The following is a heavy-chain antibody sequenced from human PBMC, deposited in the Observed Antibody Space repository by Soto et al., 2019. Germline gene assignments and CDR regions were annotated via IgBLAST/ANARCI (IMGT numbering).Heavy chain of an antibody. Sequence: QVQLQQSGPGLGKPSETLSLTCTVSGDSISSFYWSWIRQPPGKGLEWIGYTRSTNYNTSLKGRVTISVDTSLNQVSLRLTSVTAADTAVYYCARRGGGFDNWFDPWGQGTLVTVSS. CDR1: GDSISSFY. V-gene: IGHV4-59*08. CDR2: TRST. J-gene: IGHJ5*02. CDR3: ARRGGGFDNWFDP.